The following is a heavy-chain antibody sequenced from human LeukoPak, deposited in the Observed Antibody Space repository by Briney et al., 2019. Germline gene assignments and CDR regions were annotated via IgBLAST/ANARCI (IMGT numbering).Heavy chain of an antibody. Sequence: GGSLRLSCSASGFTFSSYGMSWVRQGPGKGLEWVSFISGSGRSSNYADSVKGRFTISRDTSKNTVDLHMSRLRADDTAVYYCARSTDSGILFPNDHWGRGTLVTVSS. D-gene: IGHD3-10*01. CDR3: ARSTDSGILFPNDH. V-gene: IGHV3-23*01. CDR2: ISGSGRSS. J-gene: IGHJ5*02. CDR1: GFTFSSYG.